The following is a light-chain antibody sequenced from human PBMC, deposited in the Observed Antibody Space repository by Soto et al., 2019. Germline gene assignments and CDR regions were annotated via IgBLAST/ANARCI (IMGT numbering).Light chain of an antibody. CDR2: AND. J-gene: IGLJ3*02. CDR3: QSYDNSLSGSWV. Sequence: QSVLTQPPSVSVAPGQGVTISCTGSRSNIGAGYDVHWYQQFPGAAPKLLIYANDKRPSGVVDRFSGSKSGTSASLGIVGLQAEDEADYYCQSYDNSLSGSWVFGGGTKLTAL. V-gene: IGLV1-40*01. CDR1: RSNIGAGYD.